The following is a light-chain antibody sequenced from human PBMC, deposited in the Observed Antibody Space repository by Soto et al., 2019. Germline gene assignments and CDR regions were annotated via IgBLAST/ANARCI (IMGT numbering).Light chain of an antibody. CDR3: QHLRTYPFS. CDR1: QDISTS. J-gene: IGKJ2*03. V-gene: IGKV1-9*01. Sequence: DIQLTQSPSFLSASVGDRVTVSCRASQDISTSLAWFQQKAGKVPQLLVYPASTLQDGVPSRFSGSGSGTYFPLTIHNLQAEDFATYYCQHLRTYPFSFGQGTKLDIK. CDR2: PAS.